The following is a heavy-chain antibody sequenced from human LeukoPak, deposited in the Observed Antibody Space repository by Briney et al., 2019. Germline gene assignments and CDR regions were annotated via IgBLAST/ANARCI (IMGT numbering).Heavy chain of an antibody. Sequence: ASVKVSCKASGYTFTGYYMHWVRQAPGQGLEWMGWINPNSGGTNYAQKFQGRVTMTRDTSISTAYMELSRLRSDDTAVYYCARGHSGRWRQPIGGYWGQGTLVTVSS. CDR1: GYTFTGYY. D-gene: IGHD5-24*01. CDR3: ARGHSGRWRQPIGGY. J-gene: IGHJ4*02. CDR2: INPNSGGT. V-gene: IGHV1-2*02.